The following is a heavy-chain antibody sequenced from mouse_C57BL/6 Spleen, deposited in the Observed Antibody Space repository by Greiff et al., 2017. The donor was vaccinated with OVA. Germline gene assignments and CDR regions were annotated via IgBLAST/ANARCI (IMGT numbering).Heavy chain of an antibody. CDR1: GYSFTSYY. J-gene: IGHJ1*03. V-gene: IGHV1-66*01. Sequence: QVQLQQSGPELVKPGASVKISCKASGYSFTSYYIHWVKQRPGQGLEWIGWIYPGSGNTKYNEKFKGKATLTADTSSSTAYMQLSSLTSEDSAVYYCARGEDGYFWYFDVWGTGTTVTVSS. CDR2: IYPGSGNT. D-gene: IGHD2-3*01. CDR3: ARGEDGYFWYFDV.